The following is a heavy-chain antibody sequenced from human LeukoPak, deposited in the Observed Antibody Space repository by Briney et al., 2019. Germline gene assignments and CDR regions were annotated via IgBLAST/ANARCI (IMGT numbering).Heavy chain of an antibody. J-gene: IGHJ4*02. V-gene: IGHV4-4*07. CDR2: IYTSGST. CDR3: ASTVFGEVSGNSSSLFDY. CDR1: GGSISSYY. D-gene: IGHD6-13*01. Sequence: NPSETLSLTCTVSGGSISSYYWSWIRQPAGKGLEWIGRIYTSGSTNYNPSLKSRVTMSVDTSKNQFSLKLSSVTAADTAVYYCASTVFGEVSGNSSSLFDYWGQGTLVTVSS.